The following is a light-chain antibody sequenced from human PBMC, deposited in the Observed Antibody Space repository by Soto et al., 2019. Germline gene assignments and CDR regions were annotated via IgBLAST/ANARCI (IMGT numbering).Light chain of an antibody. CDR3: QQRYNWPIT. CDR2: ADS. V-gene: IGKV3-11*01. J-gene: IGKJ5*01. Sequence: EIVFTQSPSTLSLSLFDTSTLSCRASQSVSGYIGWYQQKPGQAPRLLIYADSNRATGIPARFSGSGSGTDFTLTIGSLEPEDFSVYYCQQRYNWPITFGQGTRLENK. CDR1: QSVSGY.